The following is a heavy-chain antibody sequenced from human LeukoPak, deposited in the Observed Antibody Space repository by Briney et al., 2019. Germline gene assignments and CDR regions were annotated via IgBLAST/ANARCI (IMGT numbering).Heavy chain of an antibody. CDR1: DYPFTSYG. D-gene: IGHD2-15*01. CDR3: ARDSIGVAASVTFDY. CDR2: ISTYTGNT. J-gene: IGHJ4*02. Sequence: ASMKVSCKASDYPFTSYGISWVRQAPGQGLEWMGWISTYTGNTKYTQKLQGRVTMTADTSTRTAYMELRSLTSDDTAVYYCARDSIGVAASVTFDYWGQGTLVTVSS. V-gene: IGHV1-18*01.